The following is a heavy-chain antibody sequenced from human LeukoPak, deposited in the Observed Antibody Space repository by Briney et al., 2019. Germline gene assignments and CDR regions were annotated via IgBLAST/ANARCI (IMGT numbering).Heavy chain of an antibody. J-gene: IGHJ4*01. CDR3: GKGNAPRAYSAYESYDD. D-gene: IGHD5-12*01. CDR1: GFTFTTYA. Sequence: EGSLRLSCAASGFTFTTYAMSWVRQAPGKGLEWVSAICNTGDSKYHADSVKGRFTISRDNSKNTLFLQMNSLRAEDTAVYYCGKGNAPRAYSAYESYDDWGEGTPVTVSS. CDR2: ICNTGDSK. V-gene: IGHV3-23*01.